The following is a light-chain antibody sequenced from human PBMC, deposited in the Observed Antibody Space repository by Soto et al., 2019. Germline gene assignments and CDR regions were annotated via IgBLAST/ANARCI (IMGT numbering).Light chain of an antibody. CDR1: QSVSTY. V-gene: IGKV3-11*01. CDR2: DAS. CDR3: QQRSIWLFS. Sequence: EIVLTQSPATLSLFPGERATLSCRASQSVSTYLAWYQQKPGLAPRLLIYDASKRATGIPARFSGSGSGTDFTLTISSLEPEDFAVYYCQQRSIWLFSFGPGTKVDIK. J-gene: IGKJ3*01.